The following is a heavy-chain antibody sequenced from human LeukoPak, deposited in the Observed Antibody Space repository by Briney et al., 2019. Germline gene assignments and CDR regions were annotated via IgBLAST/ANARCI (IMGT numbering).Heavy chain of an antibody. D-gene: IGHD3-22*01. CDR1: GGSISSSSYY. CDR2: IYYSGST. Sequence: PSQTLSLTCTVSGGSISSSSYYWGWIRQPPGKGLEWIGSIYYSGSTYYNPSLKSRVTISVDKSKNQFSLKLSSVTAADTAVYYCARASTGAYYYDSSGYYTQPSIDYWGQGTLVTVSS. V-gene: IGHV4-39*07. CDR3: ARASTGAYYYDSSGYYTQPSIDY. J-gene: IGHJ4*02.